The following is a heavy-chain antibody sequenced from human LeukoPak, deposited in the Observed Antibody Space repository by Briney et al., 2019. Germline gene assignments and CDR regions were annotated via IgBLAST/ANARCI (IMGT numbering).Heavy chain of an antibody. CDR2: INGDGSST. CDR1: GFTFSSYW. D-gene: IGHD2-15*01. J-gene: IGHJ3*02. Sequence: GGSLRLSCAASGFTFSSYWMHWVRQAPGKGLVWVSRINGDGSSTSYADSVKGRFTISRDNAKNMLYLQMNSLRADDTAVYYCGRVLGVVARAFDIWGQGTMVTVSS. V-gene: IGHV3-74*01. CDR3: GRVLGVVARAFDI.